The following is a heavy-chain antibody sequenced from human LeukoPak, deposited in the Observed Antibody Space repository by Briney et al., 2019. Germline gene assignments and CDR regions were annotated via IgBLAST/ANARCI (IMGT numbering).Heavy chain of an antibody. D-gene: IGHD6-19*01. Sequence: SETLSLTCTVSGGSISSYYWNWIRQPPGKGLEWIGYIYYSGSTTYNSSLKSRVTISVDTSKNQFSLKLSSVTAADTAVYYCARTGDSGWYRWFDPWGQGTLVTVSS. J-gene: IGHJ5*02. CDR3: ARTGDSGWYRWFDP. CDR1: GGSISSYY. V-gene: IGHV4-59*01. CDR2: IYYSGST.